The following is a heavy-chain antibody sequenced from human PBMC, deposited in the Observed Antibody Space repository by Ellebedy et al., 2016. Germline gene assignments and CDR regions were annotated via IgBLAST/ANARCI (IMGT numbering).Heavy chain of an antibody. CDR2: IYLSGST. V-gene: IGHV4-4*02. J-gene: IGHJ3*02. D-gene: IGHD3-10*01. CDR1: GGSISSNNW. Sequence: SETLSLTCAVSGGSISSNNWWSWVRQPPGKGLEWIGEIYLSGSTNYSPSLKSRATISVDKSKKQLSLKLSSVTAADTAVYYCAIYGPGSYNVDAFDIWGQGTMVTVSS. CDR3: AIYGPGSYNVDAFDI.